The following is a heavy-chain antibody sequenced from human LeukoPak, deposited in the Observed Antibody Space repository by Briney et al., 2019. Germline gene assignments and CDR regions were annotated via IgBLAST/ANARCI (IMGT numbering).Heavy chain of an antibody. CDR1: GFTFSSYA. V-gene: IGHV3-30-3*01. CDR2: ISYDGSSK. D-gene: IGHD3-9*01. CDR3: ARGGARLVLYRGFDP. Sequence: GRSLRLSCAASGFTFSSYAMHWVRQAPGKGLEWVAVISYDGSSKYYADSVKGRFTISRDNSKNTLYLQMNSLRAEDTAVYYCARGGARLVLYRGFDPWGQGTLVTVSS. J-gene: IGHJ5*02.